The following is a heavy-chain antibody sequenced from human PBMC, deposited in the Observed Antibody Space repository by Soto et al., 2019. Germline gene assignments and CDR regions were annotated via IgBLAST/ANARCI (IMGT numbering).Heavy chain of an antibody. V-gene: IGHV3-15*01. J-gene: IGHJ2*01. CDR1: GFTCSNDL. CDR2: IKSEAHGGTT. Sequence: EVQLVDSGGGLVKPGGSLRLSCAASGFTCSNDLMSWVRQAPGKGLELVGRIKSEAHGGTTDYAAPVNGRSTISRDDAKNTLYLQMSSLNTEDTAVYYCPTVKERTLWFGEVSLSWDWYFDLWGRGTLVTFSS. CDR3: PTVKERTLWFGEVSLSWDWYFDL. D-gene: IGHD3-10*01.